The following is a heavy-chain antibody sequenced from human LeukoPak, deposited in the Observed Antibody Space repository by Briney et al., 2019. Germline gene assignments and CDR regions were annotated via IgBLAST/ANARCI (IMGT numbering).Heavy chain of an antibody. D-gene: IGHD3-16*02. CDR1: GGSISSSSYY. V-gene: IGHV4-39*07. CDR2: IYYSGST. CDR3: ARDTFSTFGGVIVIPHFDY. J-gene: IGHJ4*02. Sequence: SETLSLTCTVSGGSISSSSYYWGWIRQPPGKGLEWIGSIYYSGSTYYNPSLKSRVTISVDTSKNQFSLKLSSVTAADTAVYYCARDTFSTFGGVIVIPHFDYWGQGTLVTVSS.